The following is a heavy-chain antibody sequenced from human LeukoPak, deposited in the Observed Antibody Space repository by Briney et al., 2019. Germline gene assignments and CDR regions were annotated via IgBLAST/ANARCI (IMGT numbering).Heavy chain of an antibody. D-gene: IGHD6-19*01. CDR3: AGLQWLVYDYFDY. Sequence: PGGSLRLSCAASGFTFSSYWMSWVRQAPGKGLEWVANIKQDGSEKYYVDSVKGRFTISRDNAKNSLYLQMNSLRAEDTAVYYCAGLQWLVYDYFDYWGQGTLVTVSS. V-gene: IGHV3-7*01. CDR1: GFTFSSYW. CDR2: IKQDGSEK. J-gene: IGHJ4*02.